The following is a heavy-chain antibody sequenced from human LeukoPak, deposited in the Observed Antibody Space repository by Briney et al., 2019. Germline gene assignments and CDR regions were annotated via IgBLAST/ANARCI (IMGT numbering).Heavy chain of an antibody. D-gene: IGHD5-24*01. V-gene: IGHV3-43*01. CDR1: GFTFNDYS. J-gene: IGHJ4*02. Sequence: GGSLRLSCAASGFTFNDYSMHWVRQAPGKGLEWVSLVSWDGANTHYADSVKGRFTISRDNSKNSLYLQMNSLRTEDTAFYYCAKDLGRLQFYFDYWGQGTLVTVSS. CDR2: VSWDGANT. CDR3: AKDLGRLQFYFDY.